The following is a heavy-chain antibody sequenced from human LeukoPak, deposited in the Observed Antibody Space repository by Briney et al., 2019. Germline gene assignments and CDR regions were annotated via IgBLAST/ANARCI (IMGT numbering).Heavy chain of an antibody. D-gene: IGHD2-8*01. Sequence: SQTLSLTCSVSGGSINSESYYWSWIRQPAGKGLEWIGRIYASGSTNYNPSLKSRVTMSLDTSKNQLSLKLSSVTAADTAVYYCARDSRYCTNGVCYSKVDYWGQGTLVTVSS. CDR1: GGSINSESYY. V-gene: IGHV4-61*02. CDR3: ARDSRYCTNGVCYSKVDY. CDR2: IYASGST. J-gene: IGHJ4*02.